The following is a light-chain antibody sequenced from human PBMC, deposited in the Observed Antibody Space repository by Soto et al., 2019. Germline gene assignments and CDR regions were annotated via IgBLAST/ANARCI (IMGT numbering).Light chain of an antibody. Sequence: QSVLTQPASVSGSPGQSITISCTGTSSDVGGYSYVSWYQKHPGKAPKLMIYEVSNRPSGVSNRFSGSKSGNTASLTISGLQAEDEADYSCSSFSSSSTLVVFGGGTKLTVL. V-gene: IGLV2-14*01. CDR2: EVS. J-gene: IGLJ2*01. CDR3: SSFSSSSTLVV. CDR1: SSDVGGYSY.